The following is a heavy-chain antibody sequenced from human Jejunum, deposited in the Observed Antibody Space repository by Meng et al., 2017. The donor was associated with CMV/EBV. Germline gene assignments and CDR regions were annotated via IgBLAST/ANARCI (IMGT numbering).Heavy chain of an antibody. J-gene: IGHJ5*01. CDR3: ANDLYGGST. Sequence: ACGASGFAFENHTMHWSRQAPGKGLEWASLITWDGDNTNYADSVQGRFTISRDNSKNSLYLQMNSLTTEDTALYYCANDLYGGSTWGHGTLVTVSS. CDR2: ITWDGDNT. V-gene: IGHV3-43*01. D-gene: IGHD3-16*01. CDR1: GFAFENHT.